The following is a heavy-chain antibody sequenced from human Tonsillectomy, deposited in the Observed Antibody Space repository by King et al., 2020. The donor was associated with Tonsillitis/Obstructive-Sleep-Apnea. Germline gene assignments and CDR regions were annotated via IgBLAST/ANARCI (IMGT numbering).Heavy chain of an antibody. D-gene: IGHD2/OR15-2a*01. V-gene: IGHV3-21*01. CDR2: ISSRGVYI. CDR3: ARLPDYTTTFFLSS. Sequence: VQLVESGGGLVKPGGSLRLSCAASGFTFSTYNMIWVRQAPGKGLEWVSSISSRGVYISYADSVKGRFTISRDDSRNSLYLQMHSLRAEDTAVYFCARLPDYTTTFFLSSWGQGTLVSVSS. J-gene: IGHJ5*02. CDR1: GFTFSTYN.